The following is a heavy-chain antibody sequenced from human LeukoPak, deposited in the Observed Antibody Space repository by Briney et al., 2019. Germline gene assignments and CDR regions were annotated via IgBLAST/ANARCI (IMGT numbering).Heavy chain of an antibody. CDR2: ISAYNGNT. D-gene: IGHD6-19*01. CDR3: ARERSGWYIFDY. V-gene: IGHV1-18*01. J-gene: IGHJ4*02. CDR1: GYTFTSYG. Sequence: ASVEVSCKASGYTFTSYGISWVRQAPGQGLEWMGWISAYNGNTNYAQKLQGRVTMTTDTSTSTAYMELRSLRSDDTAVYYCARERSGWYIFDYWGQGTLVTVSS.